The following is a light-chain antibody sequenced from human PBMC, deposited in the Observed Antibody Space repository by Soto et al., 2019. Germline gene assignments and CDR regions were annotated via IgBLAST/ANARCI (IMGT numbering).Light chain of an antibody. CDR1: SSDVGGYDY. V-gene: IGLV2-14*01. J-gene: IGLJ1*01. CDR3: SSYTSSSTDV. Sequence: QSVLTQPASVSWSPGQSITISCTGTSSDVGGYDYVSWYQHHPGKAPKLTIYEVSNRPSGVSNRFSGSKSGNTASLTISGLQAEDEAEYYCSSYTSSSTDVFGTGTKGTVL. CDR2: EVS.